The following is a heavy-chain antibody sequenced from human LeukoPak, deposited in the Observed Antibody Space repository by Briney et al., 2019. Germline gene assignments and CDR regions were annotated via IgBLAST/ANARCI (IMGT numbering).Heavy chain of an antibody. CDR1: GGSISSSSYY. D-gene: IGHD5-12*01. Sequence: PSETLSLTCTVSGGSISSSSYYWGWIRQPPGKGLEWIGSIYYSGSTYYNPSLKSRVTISVDTSKNQFSLKLSSVTAADTAVYYCASVPIVATTSFDYWGQGTLVTVSS. V-gene: IGHV4-39*07. J-gene: IGHJ4*02. CDR2: IYYSGST. CDR3: ASVPIVATTSFDY.